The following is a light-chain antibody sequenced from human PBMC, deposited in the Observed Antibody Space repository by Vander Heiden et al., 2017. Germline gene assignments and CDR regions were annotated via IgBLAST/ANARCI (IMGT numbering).Light chain of an antibody. CDR3: ALYLGGGVEV. CDR1: SGSVSTNTN. CDR2: YTD. V-gene: IGLV8-61*01. Sequence: HTVLTQELSLSVSPGGTVTLTCGMTSGSVSTNTNPSWYQQTPGQAPRMLIYYTDTRPSGVPHRFSGSILGNKAALTITGAEADDESDYYCALYLGGGVEVFGGGTKLTVL. J-gene: IGLJ3*02.